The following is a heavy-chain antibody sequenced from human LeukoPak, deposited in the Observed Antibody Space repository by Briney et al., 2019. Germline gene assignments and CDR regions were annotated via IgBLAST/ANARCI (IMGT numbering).Heavy chain of an antibody. CDR3: ASNLNYYDSSGYFDYYGMDV. V-gene: IGHV3-23*01. D-gene: IGHD3-22*01. CDR2: ISGSGGST. J-gene: IGHJ6*02. Sequence: PGGSLRLSCAASGFTFSSYAMCWVRQAPGKGLEWVSAISGSGGSTYYADSVKGRFTISRDNSKNTLYLQMNSLRAEDTAVYYCASNLNYYDSSGYFDYYGMDVWGQGTTVTVSS. CDR1: GFTFSSYA.